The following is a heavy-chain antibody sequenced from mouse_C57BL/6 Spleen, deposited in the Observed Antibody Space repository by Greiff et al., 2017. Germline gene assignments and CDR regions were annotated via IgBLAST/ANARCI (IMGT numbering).Heavy chain of an antibody. Sequence: VQLKQSGPELVKPGASVKISCKASGYTFTDYYMNWVKQSHGKSLEWIGDINPNNGGTSYNQKFKGKATLTVAKSSSTDYMELRSLTSEDSAVYYCARKGDGYPFAYWGQGTLVTVSA. CDR2: INPNNGGT. CDR3: ARKGDGYPFAY. J-gene: IGHJ3*01. V-gene: IGHV1-26*01. CDR1: GYTFTDYY. D-gene: IGHD2-3*01.